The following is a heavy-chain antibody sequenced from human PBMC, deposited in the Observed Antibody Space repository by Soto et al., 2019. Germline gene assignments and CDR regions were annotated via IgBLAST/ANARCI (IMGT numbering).Heavy chain of an antibody. CDR3: ARERGRGQLRGSSGWFDP. Sequence: QVQLQESGPGLVKPSGTLSLTCAVSSDSISSSNWWSWVRQPPGKGLEWIGEIYHSGSTNYNPSLKSRVTISVDKSKNQFSLKLSSVTAADTAVYYCARERGRGQLRGSSGWFDPWGQGTLVTVSS. CDR2: IYHSGST. J-gene: IGHJ5*02. CDR1: SDSISSSNW. V-gene: IGHV4-4*02. D-gene: IGHD4-17*01.